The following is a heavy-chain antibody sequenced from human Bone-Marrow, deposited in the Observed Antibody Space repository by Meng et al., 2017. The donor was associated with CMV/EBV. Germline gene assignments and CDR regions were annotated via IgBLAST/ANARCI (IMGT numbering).Heavy chain of an antibody. Sequence: SETLSLTCTVSGGSISSSSYYWGWIRQPPGKGLEWIGSIYYSGSTYYNPSLKSRVTISVDTSKNQFSLKLNSVTAADTAVYYCARQTGSGYYDMDVWGQGTTVTVSS. J-gene: IGHJ6*02. CDR3: ARQTGSGYYDMDV. CDR2: IYYSGST. CDR1: GGSISSSSYY. V-gene: IGHV4-39*01. D-gene: IGHD2-15*01.